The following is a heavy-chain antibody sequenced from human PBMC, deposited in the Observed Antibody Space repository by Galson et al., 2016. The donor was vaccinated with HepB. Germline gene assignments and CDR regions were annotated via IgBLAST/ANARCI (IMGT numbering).Heavy chain of an antibody. CDR2: IYWDDNR. V-gene: IGHV2-5*02. CDR1: GFSLRNNGEG. J-gene: IGHJ4*02. CDR3: AHRYRRLGATLFDS. D-gene: IGHD1-26*01. Sequence: PALVKPTQTLTLTCTFSGFSLRNNGEGVGWIRQPPGKALEWVAVIYWDDNRRYSPSLKTRLTITKDTSKNEVVLTMTNMAPVDTATYYCAHRYRRLGATLFDSWGQGALVIVSS.